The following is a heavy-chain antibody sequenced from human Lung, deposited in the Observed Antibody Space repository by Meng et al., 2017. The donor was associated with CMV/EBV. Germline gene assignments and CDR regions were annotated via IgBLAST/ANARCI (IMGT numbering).Heavy chain of an antibody. CDR1: GFTFDDYV. CDR3: AKGLKYFDFYYVDN. Sequence: SXKISCAASGFTFDDYVMHWVRQAPGKGLEWVSGISWNSGSIHYADSVKGRFTISRDNAKNSLYLQMDSLRAEDTALYYCAKGLKYFDFYYVDNWGQGTLVTVSS. CDR2: ISWNSGSI. V-gene: IGHV3-9*01. J-gene: IGHJ4*02. D-gene: IGHD3-9*01.